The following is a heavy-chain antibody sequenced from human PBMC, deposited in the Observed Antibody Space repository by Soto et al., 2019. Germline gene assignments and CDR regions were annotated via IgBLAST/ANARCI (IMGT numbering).Heavy chain of an antibody. CDR2: INHSGST. CDR1: GGSFSGYY. CDR3: ARGLISLGGYDILSFYYYYSVMDV. J-gene: IGHJ6*02. D-gene: IGHD3-9*01. V-gene: IGHV4-34*01. Sequence: PSETLSLTCAVYGGSFSGYYWSWIRQPPGKGLEWIGEINHSGSTNHNPSLKSRVTISVDTSKNQFSLKLSSVTAADTAVYYCARGLISLGGYDILSFYYYYSVMDVWGQGTTVTVSS.